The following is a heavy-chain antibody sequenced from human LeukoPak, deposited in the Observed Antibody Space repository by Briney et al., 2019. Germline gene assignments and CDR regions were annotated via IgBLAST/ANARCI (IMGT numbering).Heavy chain of an antibody. J-gene: IGHJ4*02. V-gene: IGHV4-34*01. CDR1: GGSFSGYY. D-gene: IGHD5-18*01. CDR3: ASLAQVDTFDY. Sequence: SETLSLTCAVYGGSFSGYYWSWIRQPPGKGLEWIGEINHSGSTNYNPSLKSRVTISVDTSKNQFSLKLSSVTAADTAVYYCASLAQVDTFDYWSQGTLVTVSS. CDR2: INHSGST.